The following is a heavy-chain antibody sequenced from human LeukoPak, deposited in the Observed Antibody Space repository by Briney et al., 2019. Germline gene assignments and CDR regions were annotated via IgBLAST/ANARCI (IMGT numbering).Heavy chain of an antibody. D-gene: IGHD1-20*01. CDR3: ARDFLWGITGTMGDYYYYMDV. CDR1: GYTFTGYY. Sequence: ASVKVPCKASGYTFTGYYMHWVRQAPGQGLEWMGWINPNSGGTNYAQKFQGRVTMTRDTSISTAYMELSRLRSDDTAVYYCARDFLWGITGTMGDYYYYMDVWGKGTTVTVSS. J-gene: IGHJ6*03. V-gene: IGHV1-2*02. CDR2: INPNSGGT.